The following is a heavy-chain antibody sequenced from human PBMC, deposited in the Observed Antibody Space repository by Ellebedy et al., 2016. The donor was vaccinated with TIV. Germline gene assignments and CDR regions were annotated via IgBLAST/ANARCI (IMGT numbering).Heavy chain of an antibody. CDR1: GYKFLNYG. D-gene: IGHD5-18*01. V-gene: IGHV1-18*04. CDR3: ARTRYSSSWPDF. Sequence: AASVKVSCKASGYKFLNYGYTWVRQAPGQGLEWVGYISSHNGNSNYGKNFEGRVTMTTDRPTATVFMELGSLRSDETAMYYCARTRYSSSWPDFWGQGTLVTVSS. J-gene: IGHJ4*02. CDR2: ISSHNGNS.